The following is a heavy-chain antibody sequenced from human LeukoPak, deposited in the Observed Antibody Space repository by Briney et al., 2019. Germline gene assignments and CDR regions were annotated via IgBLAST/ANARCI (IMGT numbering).Heavy chain of an antibody. J-gene: IGHJ3*02. CDR1: GFTFSSYA. V-gene: IGHV3-23*01. Sequence: GGSLRLSCAASGFTFSSYAMSWVRQAPGKGLEWVSAISGNGGSTYYADSVKGRFTISRDNSKNTLYLQMNSLRAEDTAVYYCAKPSSSSWYRGAFDIWGQGTMVTVSS. D-gene: IGHD6-13*01. CDR2: ISGNGGST. CDR3: AKPSSSSWYRGAFDI.